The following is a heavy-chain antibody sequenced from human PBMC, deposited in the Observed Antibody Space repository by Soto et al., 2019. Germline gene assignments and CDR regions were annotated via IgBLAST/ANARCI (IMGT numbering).Heavy chain of an antibody. V-gene: IGHV3-30-3*01. Sequence: GGSLRLSCAASGFTFSSYAMHWVRQAPGKGLEWVAVISYDGSNKYYADSVKGRFTISRDNSQKTLDLQMNSLRAEDTAIYYCAKVPPRPYCSRVSCPFDFRGQGPLVTVS. CDR1: GFTFSSYA. D-gene: IGHD2-15*01. CDR2: ISYDGSNK. J-gene: IGHJ4*02. CDR3: AKVPPRPYCSRVSCPFDF.